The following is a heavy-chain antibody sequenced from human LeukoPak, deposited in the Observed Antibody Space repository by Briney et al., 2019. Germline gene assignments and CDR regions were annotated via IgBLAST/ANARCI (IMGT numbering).Heavy chain of an antibody. J-gene: IGHJ4*02. V-gene: IGHV5-51*01. CDR3: ARQDGEGTYYFDS. CDR1: GYSFTFYW. CDR2: IYPGDSKT. Sequence: GESLRISCKGSGYSFTFYWIAWVRQMPGKGLEWMGIIYPGDSKTTYSPSFQGQVSISVDKSISTVYLQWGSLKASDTAMYYCARQDGEGTYYFDSWGQGTLVTVSS. D-gene: IGHD3-10*01.